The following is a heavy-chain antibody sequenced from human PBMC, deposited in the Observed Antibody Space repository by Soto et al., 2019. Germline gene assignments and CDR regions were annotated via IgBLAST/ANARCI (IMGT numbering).Heavy chain of an antibody. CDR3: VRGGGGGLFDP. V-gene: IGHV3-11*06. J-gene: IGHJ5*02. CDR2: ISPGSRYP. CDR1: GFTFGASY. Sequence: GGPLRLSCAGSGFTFGASYMSWIRQAPGKGLEWLSYISPGSRYPAYADSVKGRFTISRDNAKRSLYLQMMSLTAEDTAIYYCVRGGGGGLFDPWGQGTMVTVSS. D-gene: IGHD2-15*01.